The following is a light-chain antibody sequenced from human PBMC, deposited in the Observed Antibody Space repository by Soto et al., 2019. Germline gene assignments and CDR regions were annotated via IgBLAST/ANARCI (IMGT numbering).Light chain of an antibody. CDR3: QQYGSSPWT. CDR1: QTVSSRD. J-gene: IGKJ1*01. CDR2: GAS. V-gene: IGKV3-20*01. Sequence: EIVLTQSPGTLSLSPGERATVSCRASQTVSSRDLAWYQQRPGQAPSLLMYGASSRATGIPDRFSGSGSGTDFTLTISRLEPEDFAVYYCQQYGSSPWTFGQGTKVDIK.